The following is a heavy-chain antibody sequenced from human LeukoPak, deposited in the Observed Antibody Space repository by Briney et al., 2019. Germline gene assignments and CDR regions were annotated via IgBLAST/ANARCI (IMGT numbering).Heavy chain of an antibody. CDR1: GFTFSSYA. J-gene: IGHJ4*02. V-gene: IGHV3-30*04. D-gene: IGHD5-12*01. CDR3: ARARDIVATVPEFFDY. CDR2: ISYDGSNK. Sequence: PGRSLRLPCAASGFTFSSYAMHWVRQAPGKGLEWVAVISYDGSNKYYADSVKGRFTISRDNAKNSLYLQMNSLRADDTAVYYCARARDIVATVPEFFDYWGQGTLVTVPS.